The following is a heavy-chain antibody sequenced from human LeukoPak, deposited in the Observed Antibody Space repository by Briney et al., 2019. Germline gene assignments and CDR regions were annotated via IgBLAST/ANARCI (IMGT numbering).Heavy chain of an antibody. CDR1: GGSLSSYY. D-gene: IGHD6-13*01. CDR2: IYYSGST. V-gene: IGHV4-59*01. Sequence: SETLSLTCPVSGGSLSSYYWSWLRQPPGKGLEWIGYIYYSGSTNYNPSLMSRVTISVDTSKNQFSLKLSSVTAADTAVYYCARSSSSWDWFDPWGQGTLVTVSS. J-gene: IGHJ5*02. CDR3: ARSSSSWDWFDP.